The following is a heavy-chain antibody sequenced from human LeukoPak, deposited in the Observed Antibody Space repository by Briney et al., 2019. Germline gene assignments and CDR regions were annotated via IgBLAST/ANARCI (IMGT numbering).Heavy chain of an antibody. Sequence: PSETLSLTCIVSGGSISGSSYYWGWIRQPPGKGLEWIGTIYYRGNTYYNPSLKSRVSISVDTSKNQFSLSLRSVTAADTAVYYCARPIAAALNWYFDLWGRGTLVTVSS. CDR1: GGSISGSSYY. V-gene: IGHV4-39*07. CDR3: ARPIAAALNWYFDL. J-gene: IGHJ2*01. D-gene: IGHD6-13*01. CDR2: IYYRGNT.